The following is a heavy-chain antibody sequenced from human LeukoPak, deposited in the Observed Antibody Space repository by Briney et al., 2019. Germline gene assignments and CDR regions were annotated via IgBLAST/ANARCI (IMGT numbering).Heavy chain of an antibody. CDR3: ARHEIVVIPNYFDY. J-gene: IGHJ4*02. Sequence: SETLSLTCTVSGGSISSSSYYWGWIRQPPGKGLEWIGSIYYSGSTYYNPSLKSRDTISVDTSKNQFSLKLSSVTAADTAVYYCARHEIVVIPNYFDYWGQGTLVTVSS. V-gene: IGHV4-39*01. CDR1: GGSISSSSYY. D-gene: IGHD3-22*01. CDR2: IYYSGST.